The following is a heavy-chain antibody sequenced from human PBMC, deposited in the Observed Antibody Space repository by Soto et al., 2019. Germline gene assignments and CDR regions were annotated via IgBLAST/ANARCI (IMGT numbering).Heavy chain of an antibody. V-gene: IGHV3-30*18. Sequence: GGSLRLSCAASGFTFSSYGMHWVRQAPGKGLEWVAVISYDGSNKYYADSVKGRFTISRDNSKNTLYLQMNSLRAEDTAVYYCANREGRSYYYYMDVWGKGTTVTVSS. J-gene: IGHJ6*03. CDR2: ISYDGSNK. CDR3: ANREGRSYYYYMDV. D-gene: IGHD3-10*01. CDR1: GFTFSSYG.